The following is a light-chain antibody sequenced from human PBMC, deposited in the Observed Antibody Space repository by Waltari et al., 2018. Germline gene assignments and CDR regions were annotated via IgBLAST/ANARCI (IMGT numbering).Light chain of an antibody. CDR2: DVN. J-gene: IGLJ2*01. CDR3: CSYAGSRKV. V-gene: IGLV2-11*01. CDR1: NDDVGGYTY. Sequence: QSALTQPRSVSASPGQSVTIPCTGINDDVGGYTYVSWYLQHPGQAPKLLIYDVNKRPPGVPDRFSGSSSGSTASLTIAGLQTEDEAHYYCCSYAGSRKVFGGGTKLTVL.